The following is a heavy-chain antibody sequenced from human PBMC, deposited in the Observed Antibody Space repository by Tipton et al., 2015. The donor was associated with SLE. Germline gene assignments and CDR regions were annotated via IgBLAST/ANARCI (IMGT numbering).Heavy chain of an antibody. Sequence: GLVKPSQTLSLTCAISGDSVSSNSAAWNWIRQSPSRGLEWLGRTYYRSKWYNDYAVSVKSLITINPDISRNQFSLQLNSVTPEDAAVYYCAREAMVRGVIPFDYWGQGTLVTVSS. CDR2: TYYRSKWYN. J-gene: IGHJ4*02. CDR3: AREAMVRGVIPFDY. V-gene: IGHV6-1*01. CDR1: GDSVSSNSAA. D-gene: IGHD3-10*01.